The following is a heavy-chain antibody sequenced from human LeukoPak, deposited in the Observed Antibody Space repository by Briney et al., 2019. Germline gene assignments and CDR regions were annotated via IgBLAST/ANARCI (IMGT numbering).Heavy chain of an antibody. V-gene: IGHV1-24*01. D-gene: IGHD3-22*01. CDR2: FDSEDGET. CDR1: GYTLTELA. CDR3: ATVSRGHYDSSGYPFDY. J-gene: IGHJ4*02. Sequence: GASVKVSCKVSGYTLTELAMHWVRQAPGKGIEWMGGFDSEDGETIYAQKFQGRVTMTEDTSTDTAYMELSSLRSEDTAVYYCATVSRGHYDSSGYPFDYWGQGTLVTVSS.